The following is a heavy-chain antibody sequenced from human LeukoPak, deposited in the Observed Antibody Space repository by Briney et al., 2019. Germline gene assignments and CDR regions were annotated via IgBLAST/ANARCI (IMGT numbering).Heavy chain of an antibody. CDR1: GGSVNYYF. Sequence: PSETLSLTCTVSGGSVNYYFWSWIRQPPGKGLEWIGYIHSSGRTNYNPSLKSRVTISIDTSKSQFSLKVNSVTAADTAVYYCAKDGPFDIWGQGTMVTVSS. CDR3: AKDGPFDI. V-gene: IGHV4-59*02. CDR2: IHSSGRT. D-gene: IGHD3/OR15-3a*01. J-gene: IGHJ3*02.